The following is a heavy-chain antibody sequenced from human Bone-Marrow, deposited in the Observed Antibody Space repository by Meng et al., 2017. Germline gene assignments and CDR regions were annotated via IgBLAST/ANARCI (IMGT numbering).Heavy chain of an antibody. CDR2: TYYRSKWYN. CDR1: GDSVSSNRAA. Sequence: QVQLQQSGPGLVKPSQTLSLTCAISGDSVSSNRAAWNWNRPSPSRGLEWLGRTYYRSKWYNDYAVSVKSRITINPDTSKNQFSLQLNSMTPEDTAVYYCARDGGGSGWYVSWFDPWGQGTLVTVSS. D-gene: IGHD6-19*01. J-gene: IGHJ5*02. V-gene: IGHV6-1*01. CDR3: ARDGGGSGWYVSWFDP.